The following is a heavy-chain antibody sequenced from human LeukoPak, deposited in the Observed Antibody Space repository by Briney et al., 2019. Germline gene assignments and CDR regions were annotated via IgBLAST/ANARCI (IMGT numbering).Heavy chain of an antibody. CDR3: AKGGKWDVTPFDY. V-gene: IGHV3-23*01. D-gene: IGHD1-26*01. Sequence: ISGGGGSTYYADSVKGRFTISRGNSKNTLYLQVNSLRAKDTAVYYCAKGGKWDVTPFDYWGQGTLVTVSS. CDR2: ISGGGGST. J-gene: IGHJ4*02.